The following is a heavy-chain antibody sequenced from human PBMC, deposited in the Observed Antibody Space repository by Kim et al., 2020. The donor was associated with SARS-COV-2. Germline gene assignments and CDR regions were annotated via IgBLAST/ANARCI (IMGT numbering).Heavy chain of an antibody. Sequence: SQTLSLTCAITGDSVSSNVAAWNWIRQSPSRGLEWLGRTYYRSKWYNDYSESLRGRISINPDTSKNQFSLQLNSVTPDDSAIYYCARDPPWVNGAFDIWGQGTMVAVSS. J-gene: IGHJ3*02. D-gene: IGHD2-8*01. CDR3: ARDPPWVNGAFDI. V-gene: IGHV6-1*01. CDR1: GDSVSSNVAA. CDR2: TYYRSKWYN.